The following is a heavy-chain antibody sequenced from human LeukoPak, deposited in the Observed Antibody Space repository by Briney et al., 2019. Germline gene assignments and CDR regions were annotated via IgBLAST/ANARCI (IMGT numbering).Heavy chain of an antibody. J-gene: IGHJ6*03. V-gene: IGHV3-20*04. CDR1: GFTFDDYG. Sequence: GGSLRLSCAASGFTFDDYGMSWVRQAPGKGLEWVSGINWNGGSTGYADSVKGRFTISRDNAKNSLYLQMNSLRAEDTALYYCARDSPLYYYGSGSYLTPFYCYYMDVWGKGTTVTVSS. D-gene: IGHD3-10*01. CDR3: ARDSPLYYYGSGSYLTPFYCYYMDV. CDR2: INWNGGST.